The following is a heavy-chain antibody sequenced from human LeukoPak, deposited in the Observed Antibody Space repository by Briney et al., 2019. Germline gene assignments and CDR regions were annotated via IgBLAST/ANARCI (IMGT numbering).Heavy chain of an antibody. CDR2: IWYDGSNK. CDR1: GFSFSSHG. J-gene: IGHJ6*02. Sequence: PGGSLRLSCAASGFSFSSHGMHWVRQALGKGLEWVAVIWYDGSNKYYADSVKGRFTISRDNSKNTLYLQMNSLRAEDTAVYYCARDRSSSWYYYYYGMDVWGQGTTVTVSS. V-gene: IGHV3-33*01. D-gene: IGHD6-13*01. CDR3: ARDRSSSWYYYYYGMDV.